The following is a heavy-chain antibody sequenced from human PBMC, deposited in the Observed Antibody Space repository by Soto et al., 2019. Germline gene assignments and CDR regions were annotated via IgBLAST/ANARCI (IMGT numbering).Heavy chain of an antibody. D-gene: IGHD1-26*01. CDR2: INHLETT. CDR1: GASITFGCYS. J-gene: IGHJ4*02. V-gene: IGHV4-30-2*01. CDR3: ARGGGSDSFDY. Sequence: SETLSLTCTVSGASITFGCYSWSWIRQPPGKGLEWIGYINHLETTFYNPSFESRLTLSIDRAKNQFSLKLHSMSAADRAVYFCARGGGSDSFDYWGQGILVTVSS.